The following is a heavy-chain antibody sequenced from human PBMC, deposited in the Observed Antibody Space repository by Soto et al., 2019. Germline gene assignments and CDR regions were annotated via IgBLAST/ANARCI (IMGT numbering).Heavy chain of an antibody. J-gene: IGHJ6*02. CDR2: ISYDGSNK. CDR1: GFTFSSYA. CDR3: ATLMGTTGTYGENYYYGMDV. D-gene: IGHD1-1*01. V-gene: IGHV3-30-3*01. Sequence: GGSLRLSCAASGFTFSSYAMHWVRQAPGKGLEWVAVISYDGSNKYYADSVKGRFTISRDNSKNTLCLQMNSLRAEDTAVYYCATLMGTTGTYGENYYYGMDVWGQGTTVTVS.